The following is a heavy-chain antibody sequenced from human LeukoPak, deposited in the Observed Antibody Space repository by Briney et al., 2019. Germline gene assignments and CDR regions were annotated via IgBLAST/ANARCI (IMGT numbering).Heavy chain of an antibody. J-gene: IGHJ4*02. CDR3: ARDLNGSGSYDY. V-gene: IGHV1-3*01. CDR2: INAGNGNT. Sequence: ASVKVSCKASGYTFTNYAMHWVRQAPGQRLEWMGWINAGNGNTKYSQKFQGRVTITRDTSASTAYMEVSSLRSEDTAVYYCARDLNGSGSYDYWGQGTLVTVSS. CDR1: GYTFTNYA. D-gene: IGHD3-10*01.